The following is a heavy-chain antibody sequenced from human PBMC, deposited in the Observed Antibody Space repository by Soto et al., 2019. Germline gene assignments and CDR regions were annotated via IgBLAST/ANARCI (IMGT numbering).Heavy chain of an antibody. CDR1: GFTFSSSG. D-gene: IGHD3-10*01. CDR2: ISGSGGST. V-gene: IGHV3-23*01. Sequence: EVQLLESGGGLVQPGGSLRLSCAASGFTFSSSGMSWVRQAPGKGLEWVSSISGSGGSTYYADSVKGRFTISRDNSKNTLYLQMSSLRAEDTAVYYCANRNDYGSGSYFPFDHWGQGTLVTVSS. J-gene: IGHJ4*02. CDR3: ANRNDYGSGSYFPFDH.